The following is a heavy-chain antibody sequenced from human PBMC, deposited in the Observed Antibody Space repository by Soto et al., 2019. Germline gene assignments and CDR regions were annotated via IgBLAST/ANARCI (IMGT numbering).Heavy chain of an antibody. V-gene: IGHV4-39*01. Sequence: PSETLSLTCSVSGGSLTSGPYSWGWIRQPPGKGLEWIGTFHYSGRTYYSPSLESRVTVSVDTSKNQFSLKVSSVTAADTAVFYRARLAGYCSGTSCYGYYGMDVWGQGTTVTVS. J-gene: IGHJ6*02. CDR2: FHYSGRT. D-gene: IGHD2-2*01. CDR3: ARLAGYCSGTSCYGYYGMDV. CDR1: GGSLTSGPYS.